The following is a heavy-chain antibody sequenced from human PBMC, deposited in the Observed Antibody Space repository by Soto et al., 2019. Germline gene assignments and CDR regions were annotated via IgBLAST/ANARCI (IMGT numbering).Heavy chain of an antibody. D-gene: IGHD6-19*01. CDR3: ATVQQWLAEYFQH. J-gene: IGHJ1*01. CDR2: FDPEDGET. Sequence: VKVSCKVSGYTLTELSMHWVRQAPGKGLEWMGGFDPEDGETIYAQKFQGRVTMTEDTSTDTAYMELSSLRSEDTAVYYCATVQQWLAEYFQHWGQGTLVTVSS. CDR1: GYTLTELS. V-gene: IGHV1-24*01.